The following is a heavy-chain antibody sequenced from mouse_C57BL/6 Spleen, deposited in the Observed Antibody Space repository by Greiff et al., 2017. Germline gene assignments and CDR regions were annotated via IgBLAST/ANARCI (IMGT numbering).Heavy chain of an antibody. CDR2: IDPEDGDT. J-gene: IGHJ2*01. D-gene: IGHD1-1*01. V-gene: IGHV14-1*01. CDR1: GFNIKDYY. Sequence: EVQLVESGAELVRPGASVKLSCTASGFNIKDYYMHWVKQRPEQGLKWIGRIDPEDGDTAYPPKFQGKANMSADTSSNTAYLQLSSLTSEDTAVYYCTHGSSPFDYWGQGTTLTVSS. CDR3: THGSSPFDY.